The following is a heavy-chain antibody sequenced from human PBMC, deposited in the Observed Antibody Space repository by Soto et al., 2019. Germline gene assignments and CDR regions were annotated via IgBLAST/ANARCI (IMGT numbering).Heavy chain of an antibody. J-gene: IGHJ5*02. CDR1: GASINDFY. V-gene: IGHV4-59*01. CDR3: ARANSSTWYKLEYKWFDP. D-gene: IGHD6-13*01. CDR2: MYYSETT. Sequence: SETLSLTCTDSGASINDFYWSWIRQTPGKGLEWVGFMYYSETTKYNPSLKGRVNMSLDTSKNQVSLHLKSVTAADTAVYYCARANSSTWYKLEYKWFDPWGQGTQVPVSS.